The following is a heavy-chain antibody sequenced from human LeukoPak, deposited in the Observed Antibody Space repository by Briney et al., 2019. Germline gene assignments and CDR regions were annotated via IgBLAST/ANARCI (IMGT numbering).Heavy chain of an antibody. CDR1: KYIFTNYW. J-gene: IGHJ5*02. CDR2: IYPGDSDT. CDR3: AMGVQNWFDP. V-gene: IGHV5-51*01. Sequence: GESLKISCKGSKYIFTNYWIAWVRQVPGKGLESVGDIYPGDSDTRYSPSFQGQVTISADNSISTAYLQWSSLKASDTAIYYCAMGVQNWFDPWGQGTLVTVSS.